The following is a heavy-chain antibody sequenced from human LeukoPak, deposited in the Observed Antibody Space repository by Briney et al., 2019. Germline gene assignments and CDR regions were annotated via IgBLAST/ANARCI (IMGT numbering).Heavy chain of an antibody. CDR1: GYTFTSYY. CDR3: ARAGAYSGSYGY. Sequence: ASVKVSCKASGYTFTSYYIHWVRQAPTQVLEWMGIINPSGGSTTYAQRFQGRVTMTRDKSTGTVYMELSSLRSEDTGVYYCARAGAYSGSYGYWGQGTLITVSS. J-gene: IGHJ4*02. V-gene: IGHV1-46*01. D-gene: IGHD1-26*01. CDR2: INPSGGST.